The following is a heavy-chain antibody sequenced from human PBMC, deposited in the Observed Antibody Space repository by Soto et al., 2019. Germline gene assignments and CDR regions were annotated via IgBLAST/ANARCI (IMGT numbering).Heavy chain of an antibody. CDR1: GFTFSSYA. CDR3: VKDDRILGRRYFDL. D-gene: IGHD2-15*01. J-gene: IGHJ2*01. V-gene: IGHV3-23*01. CDR2: ISFSDGGT. Sequence: EEQLFESGGGLIQPGGSLRLACAASGFTFSSYAMTWVRQAPGKGLEWVSSISFSDGGTYYADSVKGRLTISRDNSKNTLFLQMNSLRVEDTAVYYCVKDDRILGRRYFDLWGRGTLVTVSS.